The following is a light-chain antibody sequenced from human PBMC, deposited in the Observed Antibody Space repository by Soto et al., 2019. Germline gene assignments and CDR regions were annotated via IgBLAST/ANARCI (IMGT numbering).Light chain of an antibody. CDR3: QQRGDWPLYT. V-gene: IGKV3-11*01. J-gene: IGKJ2*01. CDR2: DAS. Sequence: EIVLTQSPATLSLSPGDTATLSCRASQRVRSYLSWYQQKPGQAPRLLIYDASYRATGIPGRFSGSGSGTDVTLTISSRESEDVAVYYCQQRGDWPLYTFGQGTKVEIK. CDR1: QRVRSY.